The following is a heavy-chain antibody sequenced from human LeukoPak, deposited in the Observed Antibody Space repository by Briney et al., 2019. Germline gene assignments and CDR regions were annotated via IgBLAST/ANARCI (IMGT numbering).Heavy chain of an antibody. V-gene: IGHV3-48*04. CDR2: ISSSSSTI. CDR3: VRESNSWYYFDY. D-gene: IGHD6-13*01. CDR1: GFTFSTHA. Sequence: GGSLRLSCAASGFTFSTHAMSWVRQAPGKGLEWVSYISSSSSTIYYADSVKGRFTISRDNAKNSLYLQMNSLRVEDTAVYYCVRESNSWYYFDYWGQGALVTVSS. J-gene: IGHJ4*02.